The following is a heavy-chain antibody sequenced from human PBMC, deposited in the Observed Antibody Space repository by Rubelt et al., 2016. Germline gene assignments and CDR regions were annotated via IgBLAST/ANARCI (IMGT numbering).Heavy chain of an antibody. CDR3: AKDLGFGELWWGYFDY. CDR1: GFTFSSYA. V-gene: IGHV3-23*01. Sequence: EVQLLESGGGLVQPGGSLRLSCAASGFTFSSYAMSWVRQAPGKGLEWVSAISGSGGSTYYADSVKGRFTISRDNSKNTLYLQMNSLRAEDTAVYYCAKDLGFGELWWGYFDYWGQGTLVTVSS. D-gene: IGHD3-10*01. J-gene: IGHJ4*02. CDR2: ISGSGGST.